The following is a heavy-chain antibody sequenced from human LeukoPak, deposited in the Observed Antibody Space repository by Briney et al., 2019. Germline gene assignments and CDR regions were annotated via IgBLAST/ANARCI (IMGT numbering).Heavy chain of an antibody. Sequence: GGSLRLSCAASGFTFSSYSMNWVRQAPGKGLEWVSSISSSSSYIYYADSVKGRFTISRDNAKNSLYLQMNSLRAEDTAVYYCARDRFYDFWSGYYADYWGQGTLVTVSS. CDR1: GFTFSSYS. CDR2: ISSSSSYI. J-gene: IGHJ4*02. D-gene: IGHD3-3*01. CDR3: ARDRFYDFWSGYYADY. V-gene: IGHV3-21*01.